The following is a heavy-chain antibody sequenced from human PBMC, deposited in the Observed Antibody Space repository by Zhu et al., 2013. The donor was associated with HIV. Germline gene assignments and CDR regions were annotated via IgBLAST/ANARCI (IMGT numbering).Heavy chain of an antibody. Sequence: QVQVVQSGAEVKKPGASVKVSCKASGYTFSDYGFTWVRQAPGQGLEWVAWISAYTGNTASAQKFQGRVTMTTDTSTNTAYMELRSLRSDDTAVYFCARAPPNYTKFYFDYWGQGTLVTVSS. J-gene: IGHJ4*02. CDR3: ARAPPNYTKFYFDY. V-gene: IGHV1-18*01. CDR2: ISAYTGNT. D-gene: IGHD1-7*01. CDR1: GYTFSDYG.